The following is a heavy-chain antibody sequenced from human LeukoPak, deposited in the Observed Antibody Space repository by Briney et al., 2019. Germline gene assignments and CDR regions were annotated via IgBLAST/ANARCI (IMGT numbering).Heavy chain of an antibody. Sequence: GGSLRLSCAASGFTFSSYSMNWVRQAPGKGLEWVSSISSSSSYIYHADSVKGRFTISRDNSKNTLYLQMNSLRVEDTAVYYCARAPLWGSVGASYLDYWGQGTLVTVSS. CDR1: GFTFSSYS. J-gene: IGHJ4*02. CDR3: ARAPLWGSVGASYLDY. V-gene: IGHV3-21*01. D-gene: IGHD1-26*01. CDR2: ISSSSSYI.